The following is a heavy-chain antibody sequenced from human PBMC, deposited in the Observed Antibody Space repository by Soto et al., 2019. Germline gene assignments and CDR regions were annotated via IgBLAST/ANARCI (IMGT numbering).Heavy chain of an antibody. V-gene: IGHV4-4*07. CDR1: GGSISSYY. J-gene: IGHJ6*02. CDR3: ARDVEEAAAGPGYYYYYGMDV. CDR2: IYTSGRT. D-gene: IGHD6-13*01. Sequence: QVQLQESGPGLVKPSETLSLTCTVSGGSISSYYWSWIRQPAGKGLEWLGRIYTSGRTNYNPSLKSRVTMSVDTSKNQFSLKLSAVTAADTAVYYCARDVEEAAAGPGYYYYYGMDVWGQGTTVTVSS.